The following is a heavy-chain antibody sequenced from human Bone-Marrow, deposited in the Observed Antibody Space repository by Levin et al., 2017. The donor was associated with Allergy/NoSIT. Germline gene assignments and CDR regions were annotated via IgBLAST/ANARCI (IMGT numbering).Heavy chain of an antibody. D-gene: IGHD6-13*01. V-gene: IGHV4-34*01. Sequence: PSETLSLTCAVYGGSFSGYYWSWIRQPPGKGLEWIGEINHSGSTNYNPSLKSRVTISVDTSKNQFSLKLSSVTAADTAVYYCARGRYSSSWGQYYYYYYYMDVWGKGTTVTVSS. CDR3: ARGRYSSSWGQYYYYYYYMDV. J-gene: IGHJ6*03. CDR2: INHSGST. CDR1: GGSFSGYY.